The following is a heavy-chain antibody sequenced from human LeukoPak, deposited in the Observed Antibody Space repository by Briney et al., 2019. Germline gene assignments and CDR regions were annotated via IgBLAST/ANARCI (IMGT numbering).Heavy chain of an antibody. CDR3: ARDCSSTSCYTEGFDC. J-gene: IGHJ4*02. D-gene: IGHD2-2*02. CDR1: GGSFSGYY. CDR2: INHSGST. V-gene: IGHV4-34*01. Sequence: SETLSLTCAVYGGSFSGYYWSWIRQPPGKGLEWIGEINHSGSTNYNPSLKSRVTISVDTSKNQFSLKLSSVTAADTAVYYCARDCSSTSCYTEGFDCWGQGTLVTVSS.